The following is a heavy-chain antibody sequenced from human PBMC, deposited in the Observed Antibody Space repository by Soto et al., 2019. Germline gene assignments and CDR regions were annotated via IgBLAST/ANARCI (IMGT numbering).Heavy chain of an antibody. D-gene: IGHD5-12*01. CDR2: IYYSGST. J-gene: IGHJ5*02. Sequence: QVQLQESGPRLVKPSETLSLTCTVSGDSISSYYWSWIRQPPGKGLEWIGYIYYSGSTNYNPSLKSRVTISVHTPKNQCSLKLTSVTAADTAVYYCARGVATIGPWGQGTLVTVSS. CDR1: GDSISSYY. V-gene: IGHV4-59*01. CDR3: ARGVATIGP.